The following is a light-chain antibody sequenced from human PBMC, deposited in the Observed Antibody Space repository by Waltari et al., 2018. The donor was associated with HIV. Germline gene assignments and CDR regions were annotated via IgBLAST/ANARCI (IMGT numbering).Light chain of an antibody. J-gene: IGKJ4*01. CDR3: QQYGSSPG. V-gene: IGKV3-20*01. Sequence: ELVLTQSPATLSLSPGERATLSCRASQSVSSSYLAWYQQKPGQAPRVLIYGASSRATGIPDRFSGSGSGTDFTLTISRLEPEDFAVYYCQQYGSSPGFGGGTKVEIK. CDR1: QSVSSSY. CDR2: GAS.